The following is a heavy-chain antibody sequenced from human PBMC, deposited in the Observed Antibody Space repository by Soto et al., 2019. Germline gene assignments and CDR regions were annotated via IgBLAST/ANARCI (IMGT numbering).Heavy chain of an antibody. CDR2: ISGSGGST. Sequence: GGSLRLSCAASGFTFSSYAMSWVRQAPGKGLEWVSAISGSGGSTYYADSVTGRFTISRDNSKNTLYLQMNSLRAEDTAVYYCAKDQEGFTIFRFDYWGQGTLVTVSS. J-gene: IGHJ4*02. CDR3: AKDQEGFTIFRFDY. D-gene: IGHD3-9*01. CDR1: GFTFSSYA. V-gene: IGHV3-23*01.